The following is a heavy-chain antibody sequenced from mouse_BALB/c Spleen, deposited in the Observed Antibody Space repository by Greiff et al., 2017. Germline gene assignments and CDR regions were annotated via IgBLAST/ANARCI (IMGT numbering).Heavy chain of an antibody. CDR2: ISYSGST. CDR1: GYSITSDYA. Sequence: EVQLVESGPGLVKPSQSLSLTCTVTGYSITSDYAWNWIRQFPGNKLEWMGYISYSGSTSYNPSLKSRISITRDTSKNQFFLQLNSVTTEDTATYYCARRGVYYGNFYWYFDVWGAGTTVTVSS. V-gene: IGHV3-2*02. J-gene: IGHJ1*01. CDR3: ARRGVYYGNFYWYFDV. D-gene: IGHD2-1*01.